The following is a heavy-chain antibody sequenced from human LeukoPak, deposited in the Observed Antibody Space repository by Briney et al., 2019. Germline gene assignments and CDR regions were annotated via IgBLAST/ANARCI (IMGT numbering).Heavy chain of an antibody. CDR2: ISDSGGTT. V-gene: IGHV3-23*01. CDR1: GFTFSSYA. Sequence: GGSLRLSCAASGFTFSSYAMSWVRHAPGEGLEWVAAISDSGGTTYYADSVRGRFTISRDNSKNTLYLQMNSLRAEDTAVYYCARDFELSHWGQGTLVTVSS. CDR3: ARDFELSH. D-gene: IGHD3-16*02. J-gene: IGHJ4*02.